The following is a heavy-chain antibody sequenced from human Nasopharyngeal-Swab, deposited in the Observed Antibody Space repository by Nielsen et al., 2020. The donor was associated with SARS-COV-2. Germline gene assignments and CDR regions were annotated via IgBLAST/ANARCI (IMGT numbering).Heavy chain of an antibody. CDR3: ARHLPLRFLEWLFPDYFDY. CDR2: ISSSSSYI. V-gene: IGHV3-21*01. CDR1: GFTFSSYS. J-gene: IGHJ4*02. D-gene: IGHD3-3*01. Sequence: LSLTCAASGFTFSSYSMNWVRQAPGKGLEWVSSISSSSSYIYYADSVKGRFTISRDNAKNSLYLQMNSLRAKDTAVYYCARHLPLRFLEWLFPDYFDYWGQGTLVTVSS.